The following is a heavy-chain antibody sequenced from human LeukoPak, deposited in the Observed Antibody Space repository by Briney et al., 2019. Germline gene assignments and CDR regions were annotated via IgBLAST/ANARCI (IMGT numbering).Heavy chain of an antibody. V-gene: IGHV3-30-3*01. CDR2: ISYDGSNK. CDR1: GLTFSNYA. Sequence: GGSLRLSCAASGLTFSNYAMNWVRQAPGKGLEWVAVISYDGSNKYYADSVKGRFTISRDNSKNTLYLQMNSLRAEDTAVYYCARDGFQAVAGIRARFYYWGQGTLATVSS. J-gene: IGHJ4*02. CDR3: ARDGFQAVAGIRARFYY. D-gene: IGHD6-19*01.